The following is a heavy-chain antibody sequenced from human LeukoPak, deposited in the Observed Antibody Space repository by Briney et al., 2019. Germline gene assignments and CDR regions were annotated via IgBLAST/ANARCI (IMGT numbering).Heavy chain of an antibody. CDR1: GFTFRAYG. CDR2: ISYDGSTE. J-gene: IGHJ3*02. CDR3: TKQGHDYGDYARHDAFDI. D-gene: IGHD4-17*01. Sequence: EAGGSLRLSCAASGFTFRAYGMHWVRQAPGKGLEWVAVISYDGSTEYYADSVKGRFTVSRDNSKNTLFLQMDSLRTEDTAVYYCTKQGHDYGDYARHDAFDIWGQGTMVTVSS. V-gene: IGHV3-30*18.